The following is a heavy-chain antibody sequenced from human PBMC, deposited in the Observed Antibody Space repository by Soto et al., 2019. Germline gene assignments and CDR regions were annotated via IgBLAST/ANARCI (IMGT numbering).Heavy chain of an antibody. V-gene: IGHV4-59*01. Sequence: SETLSLTCTVSDGSISSYYWSWIRQPPGKGLEWIGYIYYSGSTNYNPSLKSRVTISVDTSKNQFSLKLSSVTAADTAVYYCAREGSGGYCSGGSCYNYWFDPWGQGTLVTVSS. CDR3: AREGSGGYCSGGSCYNYWFDP. CDR2: IYYSGST. D-gene: IGHD2-15*01. J-gene: IGHJ5*02. CDR1: DGSISSYY.